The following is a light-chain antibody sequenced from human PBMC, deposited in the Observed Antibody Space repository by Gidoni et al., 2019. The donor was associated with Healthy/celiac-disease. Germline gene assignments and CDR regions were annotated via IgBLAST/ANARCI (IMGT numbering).Light chain of an antibody. CDR3: QQSYRTYT. CDR1: QSISSY. J-gene: IGKJ2*01. Sequence: DIQMTQSPSSLSASVGDRVTITCRASQSISSYLNWYQQKPGKAPKLLIYAASSLQSGVPSRFSGSGSGTDFTLTISCLQPEDFATYYCQQSYRTYTFGQGTKLEIK. CDR2: AAS. V-gene: IGKV1-39*01.